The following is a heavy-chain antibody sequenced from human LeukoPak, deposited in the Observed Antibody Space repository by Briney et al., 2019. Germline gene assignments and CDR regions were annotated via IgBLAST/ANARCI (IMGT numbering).Heavy chain of an antibody. CDR3: AMLRGYSYGTGWGY. V-gene: IGHV4-39*07. D-gene: IGHD5-18*01. J-gene: IGHJ4*02. Sequence: SETLSLTCTVSGGSISSTDYYWGWVRQPPGKGLEWIGIINYSGSTLYNPSLKSRVTISVDKSKNQFSLKLSSVTAADTAVYYCAMLRGYSYGTGWGYWGQGTLVTVSS. CDR2: INYSGST. CDR1: GGSISSTDYY.